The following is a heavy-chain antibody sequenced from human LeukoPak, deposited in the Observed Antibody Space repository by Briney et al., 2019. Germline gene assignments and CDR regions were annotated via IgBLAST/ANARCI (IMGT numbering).Heavy chain of an antibody. CDR2: ISYDGSNK. CDR1: GFTFSSYA. Sequence: GGSLRLSCAASGFTFSSYAMHWVRQAPGKGLEWVAVISYDGSNKYYADSVKGRFTISRDNSKNTLYLQMNSLRAEDTAVYYCARDLRDYFDYWGQGTLVTVSS. V-gene: IGHV3-30-3*01. CDR3: ARDLRDYFDY. J-gene: IGHJ4*02.